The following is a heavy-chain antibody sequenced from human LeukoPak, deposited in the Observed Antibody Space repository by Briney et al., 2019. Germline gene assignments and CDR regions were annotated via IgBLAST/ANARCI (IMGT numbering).Heavy chain of an antibody. V-gene: IGHV3-30*02. J-gene: IGHJ4*02. D-gene: IGHD4-11*01. CDR3: ARDSTYSNFDY. CDR1: GFTFSSYG. CDR2: IRYDGGNK. Sequence: GGSLRLSCAASGFTFSSYGMHWVRQAPGKGLEWVAFIRYDGGNKYYADSVKGRFTISRDNSKNTLYLQMNSLRAEDTAVYYCARDSTYSNFDYWGQGTLVTVSS.